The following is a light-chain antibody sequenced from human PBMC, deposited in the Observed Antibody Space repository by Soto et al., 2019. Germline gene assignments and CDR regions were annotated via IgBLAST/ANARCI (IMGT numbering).Light chain of an antibody. Sequence: DIQMTQSPSSLSASVGDRVTITCRASQGMRDALGWYQQKPGKAPKRLGYAASSWPSGVPSRLSGTGSGTEFTLTLSRLQPEDFATYSCLQQNTYPQTFGQGTKVEI. J-gene: IGKJ1*01. CDR1: QGMRDA. CDR3: LQQNTYPQT. CDR2: AAS. V-gene: IGKV1-17*01.